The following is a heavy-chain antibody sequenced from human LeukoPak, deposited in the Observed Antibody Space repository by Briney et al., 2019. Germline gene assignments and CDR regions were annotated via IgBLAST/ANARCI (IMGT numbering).Heavy chain of an antibody. CDR3: AARPPYSGYEDGDY. V-gene: IGHV1-69*06. J-gene: IGHJ4*02. D-gene: IGHD5-12*01. CDR2: IIPMFGAA. CDR1: GGTFRNYA. Sequence: SVKVSCKASGGTFRNYAISWVRQAPGQGLEWMGGIIPMFGAANYAQKFQGRVTITADKSTNTAYMELSSLRSEDTAVYYCAARPPYSGYEDGDYWGQGTLVTVSS.